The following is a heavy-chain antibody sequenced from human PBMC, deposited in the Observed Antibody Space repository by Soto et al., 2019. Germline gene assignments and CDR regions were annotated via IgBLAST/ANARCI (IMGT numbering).Heavy chain of an antibody. CDR3: AKSVEFFWGGDGD. CDR2: ISDSGAGT. CDR1: GFTFSKSA. J-gene: IGHJ4*02. V-gene: IGHV3-23*01. D-gene: IGHD2-21*02. Sequence: EVLLLESGGGLVQPGGSLRLSCAASGFTFSKSAMSWVRQAPGKGLEWVSSISDSGAGTYYADSVKGRFTIFRDNTKNTLSLQMNTLRAEDTAIYYCAKSVEFFWGGDGDWGQGIVVPVSS.